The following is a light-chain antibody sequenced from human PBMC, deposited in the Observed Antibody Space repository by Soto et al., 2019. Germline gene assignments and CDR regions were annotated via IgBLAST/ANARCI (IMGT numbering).Light chain of an antibody. J-gene: IGKJ5*01. V-gene: IGKV1-39*01. CDR3: QQSYTTASIT. Sequence: DIQMTQSPSSLSASVGDRVTITCRASQSISRNLNWYQHKPGKAPKLLIYAASSLQNGVPSRFSGGGSGTEFTLSISSLKPEDFGTYYCQQSYTTASITVGQGTRLEIK. CDR2: AAS. CDR1: QSISRN.